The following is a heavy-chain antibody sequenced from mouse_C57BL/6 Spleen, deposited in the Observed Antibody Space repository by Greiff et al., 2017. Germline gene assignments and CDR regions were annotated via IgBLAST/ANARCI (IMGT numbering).Heavy chain of an antibody. CDR2: ISYDGSN. CDR1: GYSITSGYY. Sequence: EVQRVESGPGLVKPSQSLSLTCSVTGYSITSGYYWNWIRQFPGNKLEWMGYISYDGSNNYNPSLKNRISITRDTSKNQFFLKLNSVTTEDTATYYCARGPYGYGCFAYWGQGTLVTVSA. CDR3: ARGPYGYGCFAY. D-gene: IGHD2-2*01. J-gene: IGHJ3*01. V-gene: IGHV3-6*01.